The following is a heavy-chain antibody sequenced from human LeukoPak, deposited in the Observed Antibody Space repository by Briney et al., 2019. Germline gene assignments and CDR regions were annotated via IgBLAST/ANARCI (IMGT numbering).Heavy chain of an antibody. CDR3: ARDKSTGYYDSSGYNS. CDR2: IYSGGST. CDR1: GFTVSGNY. J-gene: IGHJ4*02. D-gene: IGHD3-22*01. Sequence: GGSLRLSCAASGFTVSGNYMSWVRQAPGKGLEWVSVIYSGGSTYYADSVKGRFTISRDNAKNSLYLQMNSLRAGDTAVYYCARDKSTGYYDSSGYNSWGQGTLVTVSS. V-gene: IGHV3-66*01.